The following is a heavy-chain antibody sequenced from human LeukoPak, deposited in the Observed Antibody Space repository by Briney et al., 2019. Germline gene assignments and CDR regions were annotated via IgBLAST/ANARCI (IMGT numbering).Heavy chain of an antibody. V-gene: IGHV3-30*18. CDR2: ISYDGSNK. D-gene: IGHD3-10*01. Sequence: GGSLRLSCAASGFTFSSYAMSWVRQAPGKGLEWVAVISYDGSNKYYADSVKGRFTISRDNSKNTLYLQMNSLRAEDTAVYYCAKDFFLWFGPPYGMDVWGQGTTVTVSS. CDR1: GFTFSSYA. CDR3: AKDFFLWFGPPYGMDV. J-gene: IGHJ6*02.